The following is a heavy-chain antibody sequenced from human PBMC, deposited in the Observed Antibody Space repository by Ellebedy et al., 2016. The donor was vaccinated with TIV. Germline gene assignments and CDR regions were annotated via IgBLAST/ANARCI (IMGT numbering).Heavy chain of an antibody. CDR1: GFTFSDHY. D-gene: IGHD3-3*01. J-gene: IGHJ4*02. CDR2: TRNKANSYTT. Sequence: GGSLRLXXAASGFTFSDHYMDWVRQAPGKGLEWVGRTRNKANSYTTEYAASVKGRFTISRDDSKNSLYLQMNSLKTEDTAVYYCARDLGYDFWSGYYDYWGQGTPVTVSS. CDR3: ARDLGYDFWSGYYDY. V-gene: IGHV3-72*01.